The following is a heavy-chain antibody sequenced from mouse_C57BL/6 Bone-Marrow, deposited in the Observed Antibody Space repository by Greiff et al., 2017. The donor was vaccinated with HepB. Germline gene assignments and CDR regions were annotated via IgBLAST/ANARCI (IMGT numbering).Heavy chain of an antibody. D-gene: IGHD1-1*01. V-gene: IGHV1-82*01. CDR3: AYYYGSHY. CDR1: GYAFSSSW. Sequence: QVQLQQSGPELVKPGASVKISCKASGYAFSSSWMNWVKQRPGKGLEWIGRIYPGDGDTNYNGKFKGKATLTADKSSSTAYMQLSSLTSEDSAVYFCAYYYGSHYWGQGTTLTVSS. CDR2: IYPGDGDT. J-gene: IGHJ2*01.